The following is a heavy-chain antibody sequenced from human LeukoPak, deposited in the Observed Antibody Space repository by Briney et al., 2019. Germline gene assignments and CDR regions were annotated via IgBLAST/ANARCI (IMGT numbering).Heavy chain of an antibody. CDR3: ARAQYYYDSSGYYWYFDL. CDR2: IYTSGST. CDR1: GGSISSGSYC. V-gene: IGHV4-61*02. Sequence: SETLSLTCTVSGGSISSGSYCWSWIRQPAGKGLEWIGRIYTSGSTNYTPSLKSRVTISVDTSKNQFSLKLSSVTAADTAVYYCARAQYYYDSSGYYWYFDLWGRGTLVTVSS. J-gene: IGHJ2*01. D-gene: IGHD3-22*01.